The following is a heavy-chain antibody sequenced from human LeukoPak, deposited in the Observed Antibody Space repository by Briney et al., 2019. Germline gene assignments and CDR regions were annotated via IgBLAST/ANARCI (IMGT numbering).Heavy chain of an antibody. V-gene: IGHV1-18*04. CDR1: GHTFTSYG. Sequence: ASVKVSCKASGHTFTSYGISWVRQAPGQGLEWMGWISAYNGNTNYAQKLQGRVTMTTDTSTSTAYMELRSLRSDDTAVYYCARGTQAIGSGWYYFDYWGQGTLVTVSS. J-gene: IGHJ4*02. CDR2: ISAYNGNT. CDR3: ARGTQAIGSGWYYFDY. D-gene: IGHD6-19*01.